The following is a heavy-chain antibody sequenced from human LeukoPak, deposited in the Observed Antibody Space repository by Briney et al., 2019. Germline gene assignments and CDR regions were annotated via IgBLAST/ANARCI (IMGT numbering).Heavy chain of an antibody. V-gene: IGHV3-23*01. Sequence: GGSLRLSCAASGLTFSIYAMNWVRQAPGKGLEWVSSISANGGETHYADSVKGRFTISRDNSKNTLYLQINNPRVEDTAVYYCAKRYYDFPLDYWGQGTLVTVSS. J-gene: IGHJ4*02. CDR3: AKRYYDFPLDY. CDR1: GLTFSIYA. D-gene: IGHD3-3*01. CDR2: ISANGGET.